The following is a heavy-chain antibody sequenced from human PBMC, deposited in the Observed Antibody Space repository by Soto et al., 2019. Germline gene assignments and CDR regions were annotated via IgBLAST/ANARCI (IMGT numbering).Heavy chain of an antibody. CDR1: GYTFTTYY. CDR3: ASRGSSVYFHY. Sequence: QVQLVQSGAEVKKPGASVKVSCKTSGYTFTTYYIHWVRQAPGQGLEWMGILNPSGGSTTFAQKFQGRVTMTRDTSTSTVYMELSRLRSADTAVYYCASRGSSVYFHYWGQGTLVTVSS. D-gene: IGHD3-16*01. CDR2: LNPSGGST. V-gene: IGHV1-46*03. J-gene: IGHJ4*02.